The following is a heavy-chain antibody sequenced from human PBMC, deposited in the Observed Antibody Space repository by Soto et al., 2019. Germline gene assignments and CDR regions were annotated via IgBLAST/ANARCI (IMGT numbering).Heavy chain of an antibody. CDR3: AKGGHNWNDDYYYGMDV. J-gene: IGHJ6*02. Sequence: QVQLVESGGGVVQPGRSPRLSCAASGFTFSSYGMHWVRQAPGKGLEWVAVISYDGSNKYYADSVKGRFTISRDNSKNTRYLQMNSLRAEDTAVYYCAKGGHNWNDDYYYGMDVWGQGTTVTVSS. CDR1: GFTFSSYG. CDR2: ISYDGSNK. V-gene: IGHV3-30*18. D-gene: IGHD1-1*01.